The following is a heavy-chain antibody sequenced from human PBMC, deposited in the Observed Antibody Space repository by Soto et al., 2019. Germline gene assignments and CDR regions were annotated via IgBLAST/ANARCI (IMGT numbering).Heavy chain of an antibody. Sequence: GGSLRLSCVASGFSLANYPMNWVRQTPGRGLEWISYSSPRGDTIYYADSVEGRFTISRDNARNSLSLHMSSLRDEDSALYYCAKGPHTNVGWPYYFESWGQGVPVTVSS. D-gene: IGHD6-19*01. V-gene: IGHV3-48*02. CDR1: GFSLANYP. J-gene: IGHJ4*02. CDR2: SSPRGDTI. CDR3: AKGPHTNVGWPYYFES.